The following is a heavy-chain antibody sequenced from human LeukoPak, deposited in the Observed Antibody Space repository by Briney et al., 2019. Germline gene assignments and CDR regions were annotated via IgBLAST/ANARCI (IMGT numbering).Heavy chain of an antibody. D-gene: IGHD5-12*01. V-gene: IGHV1-2*02. CDR1: GNTFTGYY. J-gene: IGHJ4*02. Sequence: ASVKLSCTASGNTFTGYYMHWVRQAPGQGLEWMSWINRNSGGTTYAQKFQGRITMTRDTSISTAYMEMSRLRSDDTAVYYCARLWNTGYIIYFDSWVQGTLVTVSS. CDR3: ARLWNTGYIIYFDS. CDR2: INRNSGGT.